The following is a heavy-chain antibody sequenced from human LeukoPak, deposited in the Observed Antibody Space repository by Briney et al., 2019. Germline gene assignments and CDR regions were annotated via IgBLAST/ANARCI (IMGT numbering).Heavy chain of an antibody. J-gene: IGHJ4*02. D-gene: IGHD3-3*01. CDR2: ISDSGSTM. Sequence: PGGSLRLSCAASGFTFSDYYMNWIRQAPGKGLEWVAYISDSGSTMYYADSVKGRFTISRDNAKKSLYVQMNSLRAEDTAVYYCARSKLRFLDYWGQGTLVTVSS. CDR1: GFTFSDYY. V-gene: IGHV3-11*04. CDR3: ARSKLRFLDY.